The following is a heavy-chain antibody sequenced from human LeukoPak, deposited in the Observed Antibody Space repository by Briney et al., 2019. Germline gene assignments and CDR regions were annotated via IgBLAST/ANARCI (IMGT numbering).Heavy chain of an antibody. CDR2: ITSNGGTT. J-gene: IGHJ4*02. V-gene: IGHV3-64*02. D-gene: IGHD1-20*01. CDR3: ARDLTGTGDY. Sequence: GGSLRLSCDASGFTFSSYAMHWLRQAPGKGLEYVSSITSNGGTTYYADSVKGRFTISRDNSKNTLYLQMGSLRAEDMAAYYCARDLTGTGDYWGQGTLVTVSS. CDR1: GFTFSSYA.